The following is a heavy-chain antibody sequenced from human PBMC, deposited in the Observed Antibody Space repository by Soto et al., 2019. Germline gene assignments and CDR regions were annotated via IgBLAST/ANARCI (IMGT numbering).Heavy chain of an antibody. CDR1: GGSISSGGYS. J-gene: IGHJ3*02. V-gene: IGHV4-30-2*01. CDR3: ARHYYDSSGYYGVAFDI. CDR2: IYHSGST. D-gene: IGHD3-22*01. Sequence: SETLSLTCAVSGGSISSGGYSWSWIRQPPGKGLEWIGYIYHSGSTYYNPSLKSRVTISVDRSKNQFSLKLSSVTAADTAVYYCARHYYDSSGYYGVAFDIWGQGTMVTVS.